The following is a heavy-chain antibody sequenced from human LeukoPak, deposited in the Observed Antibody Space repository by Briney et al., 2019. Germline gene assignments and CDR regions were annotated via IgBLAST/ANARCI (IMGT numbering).Heavy chain of an antibody. D-gene: IGHD3-16*02. V-gene: IGHV4-59*12. J-gene: IGHJ4*02. CDR2: IYYSGST. CDR1: GGSISSYY. Sequence: SETLSLTCTVSGGSISSYYWSWIRQPPGKGLEWIGYIYYSGSTYYNPSLKSRVTISVDTSKNQFSLKLSSVTAADTAVYYCAREKDYDYVWGSYRYTEIWGQGTLVTVSS. CDR3: AREKDYDYVWGSYRYTEI.